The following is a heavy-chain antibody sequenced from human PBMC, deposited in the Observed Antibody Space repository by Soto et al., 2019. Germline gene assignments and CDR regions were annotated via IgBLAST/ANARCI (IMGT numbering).Heavy chain of an antibody. J-gene: IGHJ3*02. V-gene: IGHV4-59*08. D-gene: IGHD2-15*01. CDR1: GGSISSYY. CDR3: ARRHKEYCSGGSCYSSAFDI. Sequence: SETLSLTCTVSGGSISSYYWSWIRQPPGRGLEWIGYIYYSGSTNYNPSLKSRVTISVDTSKNQFSLKLSSVTAADTAVYYCARRHKEYCSGGSCYSSAFDIWGQGTMVTVS. CDR2: IYYSGST.